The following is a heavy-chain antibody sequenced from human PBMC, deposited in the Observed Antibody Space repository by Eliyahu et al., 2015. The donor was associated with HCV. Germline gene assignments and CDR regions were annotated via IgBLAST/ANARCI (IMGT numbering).Heavy chain of an antibody. D-gene: IGHD5-18*01. CDR2: ISSSGTTI. CDR1: GXTFSGYE. J-gene: IGHJ4*02. Sequence: EVQLVXSGGGLXQPXXSLRLSCAASGXTFSGYEMKWVRQPPGKGLEWVSYISSSGTTIYYADPVKDRFTISRDNAKNSLYLQMNSLRAEDTAVYYCARGTGFSCWGQGTLVTVSS. CDR3: ARGTGFSC. V-gene: IGHV3-48*03.